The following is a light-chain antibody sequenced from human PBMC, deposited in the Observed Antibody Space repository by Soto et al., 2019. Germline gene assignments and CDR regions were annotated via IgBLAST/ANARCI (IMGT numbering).Light chain of an antibody. J-gene: IGLJ2*01. CDR3: SAWDDNLNAVV. V-gene: IGLV1-44*01. CDR2: NSN. Sequence: QSVLTQPPSASGTPGHRVSISCSGSSSNIGSDTVNWYQQLPGTAPKVLIYNSNQRPSGVPDRFSGSKSGTSASLAISGLQSEDEGDYYCSAWDDNLNAVVFGGGTKLTVL. CDR1: SSNIGSDT.